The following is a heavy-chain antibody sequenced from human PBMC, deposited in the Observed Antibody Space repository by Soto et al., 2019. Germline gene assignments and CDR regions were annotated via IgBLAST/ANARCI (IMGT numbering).Heavy chain of an antibody. D-gene: IGHD2-15*01. CDR3: ARVPGMYCSGGSCSVWNTRRVSWFGP. CDR2: INAGNGNT. V-gene: IGHV1-3*01. CDR1: GYTFTSYA. Sequence: ASVKVSCKASGYTFTSYAMHWVRQAPGQRLEWMGWINAGNGNTKYSQKFQGRVTITRDTSASTAYMELSSLRSEDTAVYYCARVPGMYCSGGSCSVWNTRRVSWFGPWGEGTLVTESS. J-gene: IGHJ5*02.